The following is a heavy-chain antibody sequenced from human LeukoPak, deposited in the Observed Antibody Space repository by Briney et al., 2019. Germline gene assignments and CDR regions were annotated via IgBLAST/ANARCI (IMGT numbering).Heavy chain of an antibody. CDR1: GGSISSGDYY. D-gene: IGHD3-22*01. Sequence: PSETLSLTCTVSGGSISSGDYYWSWIRQPPGKGLEWIGYIYYSGSTYYNPSLKSRVTISVDTSKNQFSLKLSSVTAADTAVFYCARRNYYDSSGYQYYFDYWGREPWSPSPQ. J-gene: IGHJ4*02. CDR2: IYYSGST. V-gene: IGHV4-30-4*01. CDR3: ARRNYYDSSGYQYYFDY.